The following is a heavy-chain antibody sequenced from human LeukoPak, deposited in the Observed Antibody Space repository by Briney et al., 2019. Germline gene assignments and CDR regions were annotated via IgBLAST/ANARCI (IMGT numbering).Heavy chain of an antibody. J-gene: IGHJ4*02. CDR1: GFTFSSYE. Sequence: GGSLRLSCVASGFTFSSYEMNWVRQAPGKGLEWVSYISSSGSTIYYADSVKGRFTISRDNAKNSLYLQMNSLRAEDTAMYYCARADLSGSYFHPHFLDYWGQGTLVTVSS. V-gene: IGHV3-48*03. CDR2: ISSSGSTI. CDR3: ARADLSGSYFHPHFLDY. D-gene: IGHD1-26*01.